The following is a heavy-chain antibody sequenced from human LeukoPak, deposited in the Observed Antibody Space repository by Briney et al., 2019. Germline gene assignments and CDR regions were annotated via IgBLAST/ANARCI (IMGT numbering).Heavy chain of an antibody. J-gene: IGHJ4*02. D-gene: IGHD3-10*01. Sequence: GGSLRLSCAASGFTFSSYSMNWVRQAPGKGLEWVSSISSSSSYIYYADSVKGRFTISRDNAKNSLYLQMNSLRAEDTAVYYCARDLQIWFGELGAFDYWGQGTLVTVSS. CDR1: GFTFSSYS. CDR3: ARDLQIWFGELGAFDY. CDR2: ISSSSSYI. V-gene: IGHV3-21*01.